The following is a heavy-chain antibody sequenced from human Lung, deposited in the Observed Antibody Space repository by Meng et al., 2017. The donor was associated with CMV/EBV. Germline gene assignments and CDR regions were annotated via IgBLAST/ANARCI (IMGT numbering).Heavy chain of an antibody. CDR2: MNPNSGNT. J-gene: IGHJ6*02. CDR3: ARVYTCRDDFWRNCYYYGMDV. Sequence: ASXXVSXKASGYTFTSYDINWVRQATGQGREWMGWMNPNSGNTGYAQKFQGRVTITRNTSISTAYMELSSLRSEDTAVYYCARVYTCRDDFWRNCYYYGMDVWXQGTTVTVSS. CDR1: GYTFTSYD. V-gene: IGHV1-8*03. D-gene: IGHD3-3*01.